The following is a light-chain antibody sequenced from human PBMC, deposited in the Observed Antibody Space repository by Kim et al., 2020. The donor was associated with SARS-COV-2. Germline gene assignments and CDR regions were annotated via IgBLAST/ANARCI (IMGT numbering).Light chain of an antibody. V-gene: IGLV3-19*01. J-gene: IGLJ2*01. CDR1: SLRSYY. CDR3: YSRGSDDNVV. CDR2: GKN. Sequence: SSELTQDPAVSVALGQTVRITCQGDSLRSYYATWYQQKPGQAPIVVIYGKNNRPSGIPDRFSGSSSGNTASWTITGTQAGDVADYSCYSRGSDDNVVFGG.